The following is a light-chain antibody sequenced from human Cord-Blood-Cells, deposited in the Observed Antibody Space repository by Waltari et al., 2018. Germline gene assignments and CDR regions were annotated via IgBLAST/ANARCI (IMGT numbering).Light chain of an antibody. Sequence: QSALTQPASVSGSPGTSITISCTGTSSDVGGYNYVSWNQQHPGKAPTLLIYDVSNRPSGVSNRFSGSKSGNTASLPISGLQAEDEADYYCSSYTSSSTWVFGGGTKLTVL. V-gene: IGLV2-14*01. CDR1: SSDVGGYNY. CDR2: DVS. J-gene: IGLJ3*02. CDR3: SSYTSSSTWV.